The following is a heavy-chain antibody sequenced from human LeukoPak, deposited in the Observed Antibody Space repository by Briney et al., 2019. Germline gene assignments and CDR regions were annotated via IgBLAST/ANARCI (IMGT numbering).Heavy chain of an antibody. CDR3: ARAYSVAPDY. J-gene: IGHJ4*02. V-gene: IGHV3-48*01. CDR1: GFTFSSYS. Sequence: PGGSLRLSCAASGFTFSSYSMNWVRQAPGKGLEWVSYISSSSSTIYYADSVKGRFTISRDNAKNSLYLQMNSLRAEDTAVYYCARAYSVAPDYWGQGTLVTVSS. D-gene: IGHD6-19*01. CDR2: ISSSSSTI.